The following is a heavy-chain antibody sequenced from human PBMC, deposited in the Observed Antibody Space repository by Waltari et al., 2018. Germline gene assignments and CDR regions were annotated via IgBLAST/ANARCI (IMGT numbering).Heavy chain of an antibody. CDR2: IYSGGST. CDR3: ARPVGNET. V-gene: IGHV3-53*01. D-gene: IGHD1-26*01. CDR1: GVSVSGVY. Sequence: EVQLVESGGGLVQPGGSLRLSCSASGVSVSGVYMPWVRQAPGKGLQWVSIIYSGGSTYYADSVKGRFTISRDNSKNTVFLQMNSLRVDDTAVYYCARPVGNETWGQGTLVTVSS. J-gene: IGHJ5*02.